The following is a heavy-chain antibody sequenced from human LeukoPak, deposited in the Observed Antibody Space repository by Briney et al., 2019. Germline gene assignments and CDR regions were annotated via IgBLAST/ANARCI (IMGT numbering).Heavy chain of an antibody. Sequence: PGGSLRLSCAASGFTFDDYAMHWVRQAPGKGLEWVSGISWNGGSIGYADSVKGRFTISRDNAKNSLYLQMNSLRAEDMALYYCAKDLGSSGWYDAFDIWGQGTMVTVSS. CDR3: AKDLGSSGWYDAFDI. J-gene: IGHJ3*02. D-gene: IGHD6-19*01. V-gene: IGHV3-9*03. CDR1: GFTFDDYA. CDR2: ISWNGGSI.